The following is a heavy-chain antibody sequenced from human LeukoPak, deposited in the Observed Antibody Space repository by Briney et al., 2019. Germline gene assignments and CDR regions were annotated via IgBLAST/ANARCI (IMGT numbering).Heavy chain of an antibody. J-gene: IGHJ4*02. CDR2: ISGSGGST. CDR1: GFTFNSYA. V-gene: IGHV3-23*01. Sequence: GGSLRLSCSASGFTFNSYAMSWVRQAPGKGLEWVSAISGSGGSTYYADSVKGRFTISRDNSKNTLYLQMNSLRAEDTAVYYCAKAHNIVLMVYAIDYWGQGTLVTVSS. D-gene: IGHD2-8*01. CDR3: AKAHNIVLMVYAIDY.